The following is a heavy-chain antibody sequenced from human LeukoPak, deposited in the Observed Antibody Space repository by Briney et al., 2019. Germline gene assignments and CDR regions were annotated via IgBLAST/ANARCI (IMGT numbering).Heavy chain of an antibody. CDR2: ISGRGDNT. CDR1: GFIFKHYA. Sequence: PGGSLRLSCAASGFIFKHYAMSWVRQAPGKGLEWVSGISGRGDNTKYADSVKGRFTISRDNSNNTVHLHLNGLTFEDTAVYYCAKDIFSSVGSPDYWGQGTQVTVSS. D-gene: IGHD1-26*01. J-gene: IGHJ4*02. V-gene: IGHV3-23*01. CDR3: AKDIFSSVGSPDY.